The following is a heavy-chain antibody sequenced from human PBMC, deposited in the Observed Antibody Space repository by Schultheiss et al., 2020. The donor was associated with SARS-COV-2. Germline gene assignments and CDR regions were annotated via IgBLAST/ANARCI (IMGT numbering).Heavy chain of an antibody. V-gene: IGHV3-23*05. CDR1: GFIFSSQG. CDR3: AKGYCSG. Sequence: GESLKISCAASGFIFSSQGMSWVRQAPGKGLEWVAGINPSGSYTGYADSVKGRFTISRDNSKNTLDLQMDSLRAEDTAVYYCAKGYCSGWGQGILVTVSS. D-gene: IGHD2-15*01. CDR2: INPSGSYT. J-gene: IGHJ4*02.